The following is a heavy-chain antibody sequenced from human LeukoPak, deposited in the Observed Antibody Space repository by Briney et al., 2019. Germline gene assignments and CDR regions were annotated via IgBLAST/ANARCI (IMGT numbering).Heavy chain of an antibody. J-gene: IGHJ3*02. CDR1: GYTFVSDD. CDR2: INPNNGNL. CDR3: ARSDHNSWNAFDI. D-gene: IGHD1-26*01. V-gene: IGHV1-8*03. Sequence: ASVTVSFKASGYTFVSDDINWVRQATGQGLEWMGWINPNNGNLGYAQKFQGRVTITRNTPISTAYMELSSLTSEDTAVYYCARSDHNSWNAFDIWGQGTMVTVSS.